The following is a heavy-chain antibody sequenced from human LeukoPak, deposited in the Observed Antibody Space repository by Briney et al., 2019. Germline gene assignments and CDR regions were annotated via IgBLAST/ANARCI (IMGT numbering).Heavy chain of an antibody. V-gene: IGHV3-30-3*01. CDR3: ARVKGGIAAAGNYFDY. Sequence: GGSLRLSCAASGFAFSSYAMRWVRQGPGKGLEWVALVSYDGGSKYYADSVRGRFTISRDNSKNTLHLQMNSLRSEDTGVYYCARVKGGIAAAGNYFDYWGQGTLVTVSS. J-gene: IGHJ4*02. CDR1: GFAFSSYA. CDR2: VSYDGGSK. D-gene: IGHD6-13*01.